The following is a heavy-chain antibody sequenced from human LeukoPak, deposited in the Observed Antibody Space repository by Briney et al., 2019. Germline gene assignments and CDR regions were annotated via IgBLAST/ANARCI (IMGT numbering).Heavy chain of an antibody. V-gene: IGHV3-23*01. CDR3: AKDRLSGSYSNAYYFDY. CDR1: GFTFSSYA. Sequence: GSLRLSCAASGFTFSSYAMSWVRQAPGEGLEWVSAISGSGGSTYYADSVKGRFTISRDNSKNTLYLQMNSLRAEDTAVYYCAKDRLSGSYSNAYYFDYWGQGTLVTVSS. J-gene: IGHJ4*02. CDR2: ISGSGGST. D-gene: IGHD1-26*01.